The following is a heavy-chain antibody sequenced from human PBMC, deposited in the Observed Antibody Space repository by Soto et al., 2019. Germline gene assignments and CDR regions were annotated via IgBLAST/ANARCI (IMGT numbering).Heavy chain of an antibody. D-gene: IGHD6-13*01. CDR1: GGSISSGDYC. Sequence: SETLSLTCTVSGGSISSGDYCWSWIRQHPGKGLEWIGYIYYSGSTYYNPSLKSRVTISVDTSKNQFSLKLSSVTAAGKAVYHCARRSSSAWYFDYWGQGTLVTVS. CDR2: IYYSGST. CDR3: ARRSSSAWYFDY. V-gene: IGHV4-31*03. J-gene: IGHJ4*02.